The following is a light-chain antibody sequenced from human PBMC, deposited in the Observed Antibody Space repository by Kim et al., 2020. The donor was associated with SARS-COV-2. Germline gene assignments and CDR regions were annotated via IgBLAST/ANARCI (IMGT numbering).Light chain of an antibody. CDR1: NIGSKS. Sequence: APGKTARITCGRNNIGSKSVPWYQQKPGQAPVLAIYYDSDRPSGIPERFSGSNSGNTATLTIYRVEAGDEADYYCQVWDSSSDHRVFGGGTQLTVL. V-gene: IGLV3-21*04. J-gene: IGLJ3*02. CDR3: QVWDSSSDHRV. CDR2: YDS.